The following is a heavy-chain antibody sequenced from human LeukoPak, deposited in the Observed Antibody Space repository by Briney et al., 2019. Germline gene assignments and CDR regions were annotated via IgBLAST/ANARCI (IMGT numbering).Heavy chain of an antibody. D-gene: IGHD3-10*01. CDR2: INFSGNT. CDR1: GGSISSSSYY. J-gene: IGHJ5*02. CDR3: ARQKWITKVRGVINWFDP. Sequence: SETLSLTCTVPGGSISSSSYYWAWVRHPPGKGLEWIGSINFSGNTYHNLSLKSRVSISVDTSKSQFFLKLSSVTAADTAVYYCARQKWITKVRGVINWFDPWGQGTLVTVSS. V-gene: IGHV4-39*01.